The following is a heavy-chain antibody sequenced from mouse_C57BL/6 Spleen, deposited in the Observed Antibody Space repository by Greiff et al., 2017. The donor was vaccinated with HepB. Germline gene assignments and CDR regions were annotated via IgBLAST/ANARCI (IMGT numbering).Heavy chain of an antibody. CDR1: GYTFTSYW. D-gene: IGHD2-4*01. Sequence: QVQLQQPGAELVKPGASVKLSCKASGYTFTSYWMQWVKQRPGQGLEWIGEIDPSDSYTNYNQKFKGKATLTVDTSSSTAYMQLSSLTSEDSAVYYCARSGRYDYDIFAYWGQGTLVTVSA. CDR2: IDPSDSYT. J-gene: IGHJ3*01. CDR3: ARSGRYDYDIFAY. V-gene: IGHV1-50*01.